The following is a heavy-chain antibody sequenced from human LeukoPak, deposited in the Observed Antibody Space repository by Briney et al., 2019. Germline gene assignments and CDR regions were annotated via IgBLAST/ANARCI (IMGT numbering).Heavy chain of an antibody. J-gene: IGHJ6*02. Sequence: GGSLRLSCAASGFTFSSYSINWVRQAPGKGREWGSSISSSSSYIYYTDSVKGRFTISRDNAKNSLYLQMNSLRAGDTAVYYCAREVGYYDSSGYYYYYGMDVWGQGTTVTVSS. CDR1: GFTFSSYS. CDR3: AREVGYYDSSGYYYYYGMDV. V-gene: IGHV3-21*01. D-gene: IGHD3-22*01. CDR2: ISSSSSYI.